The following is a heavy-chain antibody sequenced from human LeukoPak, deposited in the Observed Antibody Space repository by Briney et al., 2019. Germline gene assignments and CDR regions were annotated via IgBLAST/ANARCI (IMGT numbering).Heavy chain of an antibody. CDR2: IYTSGST. CDR3: ARYSYGPDYCYYYMDV. CDR1: GGSISSYY. V-gene: IGHV4-4*09. Sequence: SETLSLTCTVSGGSISSYYWSWIRQPPGKGLEWIGYIYTSGSTNYNPSLKSRVTISVDTSKNQFSLKLSSVTAADTAVYYCARYSYGPDYCYYYMDVWGKGTTVTVSS. D-gene: IGHD5-18*01. J-gene: IGHJ6*03.